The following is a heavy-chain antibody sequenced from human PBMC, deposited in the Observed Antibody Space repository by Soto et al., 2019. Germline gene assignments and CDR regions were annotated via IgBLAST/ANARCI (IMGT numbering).Heavy chain of an antibody. Sequence: PGGSLRLPCAASGFTFSSYAMHWVRQAPGKGLEWVAVISYDGSNKYYADSVKGRFTISRDNSKNALYLQMNSLRAEDTAVYYCASVLVCFGGVVRNWFYLWGQGTLVTGSS. J-gene: IGHJ5*02. V-gene: IGHV3-30*01. CDR3: ASVLVCFGGVVRNWFYL. D-gene: IGHD3-3*01. CDR1: GFTFSSYA. CDR2: ISYDGSNK.